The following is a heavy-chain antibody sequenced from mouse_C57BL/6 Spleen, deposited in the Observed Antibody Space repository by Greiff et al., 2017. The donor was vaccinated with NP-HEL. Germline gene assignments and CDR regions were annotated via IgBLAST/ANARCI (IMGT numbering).Heavy chain of an antibody. J-gene: IGHJ4*01. V-gene: IGHV1-69*01. Sequence: QVQLQQPGAELVMPGASVKLSCKASGYTFTSYWMHWVKQRPGQGLEWIGEIDPSDSYTNYNQKFKGKSTLTVDKSASTAYMQLSSLTSEDSAVYYCARYYYAKDYWGQGTTVTVSS. CDR2: IDPSDSYT. CDR3: ARYYYAKDY. CDR1: GYTFTSYW.